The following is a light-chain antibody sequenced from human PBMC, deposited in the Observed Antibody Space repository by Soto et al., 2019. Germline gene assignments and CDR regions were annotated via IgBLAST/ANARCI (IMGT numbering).Light chain of an antibody. CDR2: GAS. J-gene: IGKJ5*01. V-gene: IGKV3-20*01. CDR1: QSVSRSY. CDR3: QQYGSSPRT. Sequence: EIELTQCPGTLSLSPGERDTLSCGASQSVSRSYLAWYQQKPGQAPRLLIYGASSRATGIPDRFSGSGSGTDFTLTISRLEPEDFAVYYCQQYGSSPRTFGQGTRLEIK.